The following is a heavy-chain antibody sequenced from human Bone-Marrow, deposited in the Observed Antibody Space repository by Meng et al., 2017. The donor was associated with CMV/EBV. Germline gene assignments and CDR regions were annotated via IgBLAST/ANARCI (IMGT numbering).Heavy chain of an antibody. Sequence: ASVKVSCKASGYTFTSYGISWVRQAPGQGLEWMGWISTYNGNTNYAQKLQGRVTMTTDTSPSTAYMELRSLRSHDTAVYYGALPSWVHIVVVIGYWGQGTLVTVSS. D-gene: IGHD2-21*01. CDR1: GYTFTSYG. J-gene: IGHJ4*02. CDR3: ALPSWVHIVVVIGY. CDR2: ISTYNGNT. V-gene: IGHV1-18*01.